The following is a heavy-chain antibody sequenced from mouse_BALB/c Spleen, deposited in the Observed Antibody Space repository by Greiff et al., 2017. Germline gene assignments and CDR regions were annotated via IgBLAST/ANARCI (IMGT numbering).Heavy chain of an antibody. V-gene: IGHV3-2*02. CDR2: ISYSGST. D-gene: IGHD2-4*01. CDR3: ARYYDYWYFDV. Sequence: VQLQQSGPGLVKPSQSLSLTCTVTGYSITSDYAWNWIRQFPGNKLEWMGYISYSGSTSYNPSLKSRISITRDTSKNQFFLQLNSVTTEDTATYYCARYYDYWYFDVWGAGTTVTVSS. J-gene: IGHJ1*01. CDR1: GYSITSDYA.